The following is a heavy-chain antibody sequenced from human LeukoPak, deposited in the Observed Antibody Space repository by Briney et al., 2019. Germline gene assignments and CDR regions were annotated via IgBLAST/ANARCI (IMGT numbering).Heavy chain of an antibody. V-gene: IGHV3-23*01. CDR2: ISGSGGST. Sequence: GGSLRLSCAASGFTFSSYAMSWVRQAPVKGLEWVSAISGSGGSTYYADSVKGRFTISRDNSKNTLYLQMNSLRAEDTAVYYCAKDWDYYDSSGYYYPNDYWGQGTLVTVSS. J-gene: IGHJ4*02. CDR1: GFTFSSYA. CDR3: AKDWDYYDSSGYYYPNDY. D-gene: IGHD3-22*01.